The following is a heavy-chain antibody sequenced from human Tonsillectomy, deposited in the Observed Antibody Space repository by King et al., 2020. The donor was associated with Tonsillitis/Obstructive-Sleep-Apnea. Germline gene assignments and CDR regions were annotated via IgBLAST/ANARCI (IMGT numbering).Heavy chain of an antibody. CDR2: MSYDGSNK. Sequence: VQLVQSGGGVVQPGRSLRLSCAASGFTFSSYAMNWVRQAPGKGLEWVAVMSYDGSNKYYADSVKGRFTISRDDSKNTLYLQMSSLRVEDTAVYYCARSVYNILTGPQRYWGQGTLVTVSS. J-gene: IGHJ4*02. D-gene: IGHD3-9*01. V-gene: IGHV3-30*04. CDR1: GFTFSSYA. CDR3: ARSVYNILTGPQRY.